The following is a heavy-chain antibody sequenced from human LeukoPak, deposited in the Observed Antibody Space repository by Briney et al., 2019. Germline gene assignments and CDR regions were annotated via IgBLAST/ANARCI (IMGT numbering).Heavy chain of an antibody. CDR1: GCTFTSYA. CDR3: SRGPYDIWCGYYVDVFDP. CDR2: IIPFFGNA. Sequence: SVTVSCKASGCTFTSYAISWVRQAPGQGLEWMGWIIPFFGNANYAQKFQGRVTIITDKSTSTAYMELRSLRSAEPAVYYCSRGPYDIWCGYYVDVFDPWGQGTLVTVSS. J-gene: IGHJ5*02. V-gene: IGHV1-69*05. D-gene: IGHD3-3*01.